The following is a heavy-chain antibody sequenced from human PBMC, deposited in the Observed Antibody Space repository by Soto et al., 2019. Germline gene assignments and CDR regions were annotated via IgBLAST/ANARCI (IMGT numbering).Heavy chain of an antibody. Sequence: QVQLQQSGPGLVKPSETLSLTCTVSDGSITNYYWSWVRQPAGKGLEWIGYIYYTGSTNYSPSLKSRVTMSMETSNCQFSLKLTSVTAADTAVYYCARLSGSGWYTAAYWGQGTLVTVSS. CDR1: DGSITNYY. CDR3: ARLSGSGWYTAAY. D-gene: IGHD6-19*01. CDR2: IYYTGST. J-gene: IGHJ4*02. V-gene: IGHV4-59*08.